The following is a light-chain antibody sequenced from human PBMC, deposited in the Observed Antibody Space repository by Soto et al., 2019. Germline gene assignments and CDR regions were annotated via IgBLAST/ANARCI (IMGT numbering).Light chain of an antibody. CDR2: DNT. V-gene: IGLV1-51*01. Sequence: QSVLTQPPSVSAAPGQKVTISCSGSSSNIGNNYVSWYQQLPGTAPKLLIYDNTKRPSGIPDRFSSSKSGTSATLGITGLQTGDEAVYYCGAWDSSLSTYVFGTGTKLTVL. J-gene: IGLJ1*01. CDR1: SSNIGNNY. CDR3: GAWDSSLSTYV.